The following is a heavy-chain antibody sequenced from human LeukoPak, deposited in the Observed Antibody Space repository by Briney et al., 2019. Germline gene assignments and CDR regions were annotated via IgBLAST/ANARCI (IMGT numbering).Heavy chain of an antibody. V-gene: IGHV4-39*01. J-gene: IGHJ4*02. CDR1: GGSISSSSYY. Sequence: SETLSLTCTVSGGSISSSSYYWGWIRQPPGTGLEWIGSIYYSGSTYYNPSLKSRVTISVDTSKNQFSLKLSSVTAADTAVYYCARHSWIQLWLYYFDYWGQGTLVTVSS. D-gene: IGHD5-18*01. CDR3: ARHSWIQLWLYYFDY. CDR2: IYYSGST.